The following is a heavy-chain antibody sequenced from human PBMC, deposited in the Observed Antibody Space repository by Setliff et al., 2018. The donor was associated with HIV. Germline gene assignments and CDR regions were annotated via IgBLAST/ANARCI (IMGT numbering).Heavy chain of an antibody. CDR2: ISSSSYYI. J-gene: IGHJ4*02. D-gene: IGHD5-12*01. CDR1: GFTFSSYT. Sequence: GGSLRLSCAASGFTFSSYTMNWVRQAPGKGLEWVSSISSSSYYIYYADSVKGRFTISRDNAKNTLYLQMNSLRAEDTAVYYCAKDPRAAVATICDYWGQGTLVTVSS. CDR3: AKDPRAAVATICDY. V-gene: IGHV3-21*04.